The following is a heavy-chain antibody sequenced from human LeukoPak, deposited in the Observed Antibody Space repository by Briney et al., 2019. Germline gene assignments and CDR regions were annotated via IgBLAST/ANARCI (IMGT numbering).Heavy chain of an antibody. CDR2: ISSSGSTI. CDR1: GFTFSDYY. D-gene: IGHD5-24*01. CDR3: ASTQGRWLQSLSDY. V-gene: IGHV3-11*01. Sequence: GGSLRLSCAASGFTFSDYYMSWIRQAPGKGLEWVSYISSSGSTIYYADSVKGRFTISRDNAKNSLYLQMNSLRAEDTAVYYCASTQGRWLQSLSDYWGQRTLVTVSS. J-gene: IGHJ4*02.